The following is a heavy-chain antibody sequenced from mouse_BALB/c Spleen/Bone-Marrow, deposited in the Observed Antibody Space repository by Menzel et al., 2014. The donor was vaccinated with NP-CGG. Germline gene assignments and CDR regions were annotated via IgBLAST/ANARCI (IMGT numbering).Heavy chain of an antibody. CDR2: IRYSDST. D-gene: IGHD2-14*01. J-gene: IGHJ4*01. Sequence: EVKLMESGPDLVKPSPSLSLSCSASGYSFTSCYNWCWIRQLAGDHLGWVGFIRYSDSTNYNPSLKSRITITRDTSKNQFYLQMNSVTTEDTATYYCARGTYDAMDYWGQGTSVTVSS. CDR1: GYSFTSCYN. V-gene: IGHV3-1*02. CDR3: ARGTYDAMDY.